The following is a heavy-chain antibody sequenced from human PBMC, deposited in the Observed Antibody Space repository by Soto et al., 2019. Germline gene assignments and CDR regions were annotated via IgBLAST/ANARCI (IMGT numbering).Heavy chain of an antibody. D-gene: IGHD3-3*01. Sequence: PSETLSLTCAFYGWSFSGYYWSLIRQPPGKGLEWIGEINHSGSTNYNPSLKSRVTISVDTSKNQFSLKLSSVTAADTAVYYCASTRLNYDFWSGYYTGKRKNWFDPWGQGTLVTVTS. CDR2: INHSGST. CDR1: GWSFSGYY. V-gene: IGHV4-34*01. CDR3: ASTRLNYDFWSGYYTGKRKNWFDP. J-gene: IGHJ5*02.